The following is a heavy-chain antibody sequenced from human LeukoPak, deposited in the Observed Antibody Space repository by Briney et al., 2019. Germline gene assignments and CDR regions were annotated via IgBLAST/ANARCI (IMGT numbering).Heavy chain of an antibody. Sequence: GGSLRLSCAASGFTFSSYWMHWVRQAPGKGLVWVSRINSDGSSTSYADSVKGRFTISRDNAKNTLYLQMNSLRAEDTAVYYCARGIIARGYYDSSGYYFLRWGQGTLVTVS. D-gene: IGHD3-22*01. J-gene: IGHJ4*02. V-gene: IGHV3-74*01. CDR2: INSDGSST. CDR1: GFTFSSYW. CDR3: ARGIIARGYYDSSGYYFLR.